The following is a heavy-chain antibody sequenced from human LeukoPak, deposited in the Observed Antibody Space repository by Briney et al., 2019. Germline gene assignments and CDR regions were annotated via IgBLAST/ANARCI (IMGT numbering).Heavy chain of an antibody. CDR3: ARAPGSGRKGLWYFDL. J-gene: IGHJ2*01. CDR1: GGSISSYY. Sequence: PSETLSLTCTVSGGSISSYYWSWIRQPPGKGLERIGYIYYSGSTNYNPSLKSRVTISVDTSKNQFSLKLSSVTAADTAVYYCARAPGSGRKGLWYFDLWGRGTLVTVSS. D-gene: IGHD3-10*01. V-gene: IGHV4-59*01. CDR2: IYYSGST.